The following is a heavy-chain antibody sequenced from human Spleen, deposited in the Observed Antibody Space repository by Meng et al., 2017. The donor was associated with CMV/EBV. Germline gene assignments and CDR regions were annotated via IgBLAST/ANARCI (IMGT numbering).Heavy chain of an antibody. CDR1: GFTFNTFW. CDR3: ARRKYDSGDYYHHAFDI. V-gene: IGHV3-7*01. CDR2: IKKDGSEK. D-gene: IGHD3-22*01. Sequence: GESLKISCVASGFTFNTFWMSWVRQAPGKGLEWVANIKKDGSEKYYVDSVKGRFTISRDNAKNSLYLQMNSLTAEDTAVYYCARRKYDSGDYYHHAFDIWGQGTLVTVSS. J-gene: IGHJ3*02.